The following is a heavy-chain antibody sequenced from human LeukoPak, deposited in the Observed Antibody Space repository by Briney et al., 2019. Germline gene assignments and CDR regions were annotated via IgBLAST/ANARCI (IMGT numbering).Heavy chain of an antibody. CDR1: GFTFSSYW. CDR2: IKQDGSEK. V-gene: IGHV3-7*03. CDR3: AKRRGLELLYYYYMDV. Sequence: GGSLRLSCAASGFTFSSYWMNWVRQAPGKGLEWVANIKQDGSEKYYVDSVKGRFTISRDNAKNSLYLQMNSLRAEDTAVYYCAKRRGLELLYYYYMDVWGKGTTVTVSS. D-gene: IGHD1-7*01. J-gene: IGHJ6*03.